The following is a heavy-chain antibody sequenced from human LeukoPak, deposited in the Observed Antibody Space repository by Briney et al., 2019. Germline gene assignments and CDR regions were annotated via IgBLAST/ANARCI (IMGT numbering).Heavy chain of an antibody. J-gene: IGHJ5*02. CDR1: GGSISSYY. CDR3: ARALGGSGSRGLFDP. V-gene: IGHV4-59*01. CDR2: IYYSGST. D-gene: IGHD3-10*01. Sequence: SETLSLTCTVSGGSISSYYWSWIRQPPGKGLEWIGYIYYSGSTNYNPSLKSRVTISVDTSKNQFSLKLSSVTAADTAVYYCARALGGSGSRGLFDPWGQGTLVTVSS.